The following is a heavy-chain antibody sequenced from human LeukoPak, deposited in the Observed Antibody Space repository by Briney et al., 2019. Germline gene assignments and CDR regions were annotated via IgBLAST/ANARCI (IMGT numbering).Heavy chain of an antibody. J-gene: IGHJ6*03. CDR1: GGSISSSSYY. Sequence: SETLSLTCTVSGGSISSSSYYWGWIRQPPGKGLEWIGSIYYSGSTYYNPSLKSRVTISVDTSKNQFSLKLSSVTAADTAVYYCARVSRQWLVYYYYMDVWGKGTTVTVSS. CDR3: ARVSRQWLVYYYYMDV. V-gene: IGHV4-39*07. D-gene: IGHD6-19*01. CDR2: IYYSGST.